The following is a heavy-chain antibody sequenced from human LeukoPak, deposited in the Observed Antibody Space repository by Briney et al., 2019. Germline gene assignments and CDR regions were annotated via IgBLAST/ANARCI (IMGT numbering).Heavy chain of an antibody. V-gene: IGHV3-30*02. D-gene: IGHD6-13*01. J-gene: IGHJ4*02. CDR2: IRYDGSRK. Sequence: PGGPLRLSCAASGFTFTDCGMHWVRQAPGKGLEWVAFIRYDGSRKHYADSVKGRFTISRDNSKNTLYLQMDSLRAEDTAVYYCAKAGHLQLAPFAYWGQGTLVTVSS. CDR1: GFTFTDCG. CDR3: AKAGHLQLAPFAY.